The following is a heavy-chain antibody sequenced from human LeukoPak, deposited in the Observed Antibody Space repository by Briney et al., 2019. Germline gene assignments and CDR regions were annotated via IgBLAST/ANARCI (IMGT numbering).Heavy chain of an antibody. Sequence: SETLSLTCTVSGGSISRYYWSWIRQPPGKGLEWIGEINHSGSTNYNPSLKSRVTISVDTSKNQFSLKLSSVTAADTAVYYCARGSKTMIKRGKPYFQHWGQGTLVTVSS. CDR1: GGSISRYY. CDR3: ARGSKTMIKRGKPYFQH. CDR2: INHSGST. D-gene: IGHD3-22*01. V-gene: IGHV4-34*01. J-gene: IGHJ1*01.